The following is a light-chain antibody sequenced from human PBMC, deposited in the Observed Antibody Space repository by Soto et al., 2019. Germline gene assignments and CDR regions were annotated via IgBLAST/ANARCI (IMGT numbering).Light chain of an antibody. CDR3: QQYGSSLIT. Sequence: EIVLTQSPATLSLSPGERATLSCRASQSVSSSLAWYQQKPGQAPWLLIYGASSRATGIPDRFSGSGSGTDFTLTISRLEPEDFAVYYCQQYGSSLITFGQGTRLEIK. J-gene: IGKJ5*01. CDR2: GAS. CDR1: QSVSSS. V-gene: IGKV3-20*01.